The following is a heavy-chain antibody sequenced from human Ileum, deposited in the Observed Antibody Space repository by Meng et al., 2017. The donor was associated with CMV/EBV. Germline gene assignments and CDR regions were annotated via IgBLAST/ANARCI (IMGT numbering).Heavy chain of an antibody. Sequence: GESLKISCAASGFTFSKYSMNWVRQAPGKGLEWVSSLSDNSDYIYHADSVKGRFTISRDNAKNSLYLQMNSLRAEDTAVYYCARGTIVGARGYDYWGQGTLVTVSS. V-gene: IGHV3-21*01. CDR3: ARGTIVGARGYDY. CDR1: GFTFSKYS. D-gene: IGHD1-26*01. CDR2: LSDNSDYI. J-gene: IGHJ4*02.